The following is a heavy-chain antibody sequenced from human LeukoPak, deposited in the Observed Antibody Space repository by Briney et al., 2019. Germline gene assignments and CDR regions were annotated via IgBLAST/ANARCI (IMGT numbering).Heavy chain of an antibody. CDR3: ARVRLGGYLYARGYFDY. CDR1: GGSISSYY. CDR2: IYYSGST. Sequence: PSETLSLTCTASGGSISSYYWSWIRQPPGKGLEWNGYIYYSGSTNYNPSLKSRVTISVDTSKNQFSLKLSSMTAADTAVYYCARVRLGGYLYARGYFDYWGQGTLVTVSS. J-gene: IGHJ4*02. V-gene: IGHV4-59*01. D-gene: IGHD5-12*01.